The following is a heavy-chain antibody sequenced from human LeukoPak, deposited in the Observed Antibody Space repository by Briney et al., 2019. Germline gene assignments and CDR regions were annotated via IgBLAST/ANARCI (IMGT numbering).Heavy chain of an antibody. J-gene: IGHJ3*02. Sequence: ASVKVSCKASGGTFSSYAISWVRQAPGQGLEWMGGIIPIFGTANYAQKFHGRVTITADKSTSTAYMELSSLRSEDTAVYYCAREAATDAFDIWGQGTMVTVSS. D-gene: IGHD6-13*01. CDR1: GGTFSSYA. CDR2: IIPIFGTA. CDR3: AREAATDAFDI. V-gene: IGHV1-69*06.